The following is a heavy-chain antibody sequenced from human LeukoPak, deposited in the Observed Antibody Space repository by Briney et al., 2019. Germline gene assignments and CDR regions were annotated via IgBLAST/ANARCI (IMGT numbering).Heavy chain of an antibody. D-gene: IGHD3-22*01. Sequence: SETLSLTCAVYGGSFSGYYWSWIRQPPGKGLEWIGEINHSGSTNYNPSLKSRVTISVDTSKNQFSLKLSSVTAADTAVYYCARGVGPDEDTYYYDSGGYYYAPFDYWGQGTLVTVSS. V-gene: IGHV4-34*01. CDR2: INHSGST. CDR3: ARGVGPDEDTYYYDSGGYYYAPFDY. J-gene: IGHJ4*02. CDR1: GGSFSGYY.